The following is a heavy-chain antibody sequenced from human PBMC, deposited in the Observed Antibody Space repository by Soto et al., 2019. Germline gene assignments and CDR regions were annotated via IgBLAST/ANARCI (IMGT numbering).Heavy chain of an antibody. V-gene: IGHV1-69*13. CDR3: ARIHVDTAMAVDY. CDR1: GGTFSSYA. CDR2: IIPIFGTA. J-gene: IGHJ4*02. Sequence: SVKVSCKASGGTFSSYAISWVRQAPGQGLEWMGGIIPIFGTANYAQKFQGRVTITADESTSTAYMELSSLRSEDTAVYYCARIHVDTAMAVDYWGQGTLVTVSS. D-gene: IGHD5-18*01.